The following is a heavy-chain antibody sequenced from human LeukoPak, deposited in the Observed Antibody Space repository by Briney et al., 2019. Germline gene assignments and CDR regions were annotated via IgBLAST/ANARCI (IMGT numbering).Heavy chain of an antibody. V-gene: IGHV4-59*08. Sequence: SETLSLTCTVSGGSISSYYWTWIRQPPGKGLEWIGYIYNSESTNYNPSLKSRVTISVDTSKNQFSLKLASVTAADTAMYYCARRRRIAGVGTDGLDVWGQGTTVTVSS. CDR3: ARRRRIAGVGTDGLDV. CDR1: GGSISSYY. J-gene: IGHJ3*01. CDR2: IYNSEST. D-gene: IGHD6-13*01.